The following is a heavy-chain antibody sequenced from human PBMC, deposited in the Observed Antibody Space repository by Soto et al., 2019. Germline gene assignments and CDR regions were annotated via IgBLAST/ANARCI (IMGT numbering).Heavy chain of an antibody. D-gene: IGHD6-19*01. CDR3: ASSPSSGWYYFDY. V-gene: IGHV3-74*01. J-gene: IGHJ4*02. CDR2: INSDGSTT. Sequence: GGSLRLSCAASEFTFSNYWMYWVRQAPGKGLVWVSRINSDGSTTSYADSVKGRFTISRDNAKNTLYLQMNSLRVEDTAVYYCASSPSSGWYYFDYWGQGTLVTVSS. CDR1: EFTFSNYW.